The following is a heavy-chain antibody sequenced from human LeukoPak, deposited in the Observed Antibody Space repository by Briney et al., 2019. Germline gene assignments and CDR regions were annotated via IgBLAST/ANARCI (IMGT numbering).Heavy chain of an antibody. J-gene: IGHJ4*02. Sequence: GGSLRLSCAASGFTFSTYTMHWVRHPPGKRLEWVSIIGSNGGGIHYADSVRGRFTISRDNSKNALYLQMNSLRVEDTAVYYCAIDPNWGTHSWGQGVLVTVSS. V-gene: IGHV3-23*01. CDR2: IGSNGGGI. D-gene: IGHD7-27*01. CDR3: AIDPNWGTHS. CDR1: GFTFSTYT.